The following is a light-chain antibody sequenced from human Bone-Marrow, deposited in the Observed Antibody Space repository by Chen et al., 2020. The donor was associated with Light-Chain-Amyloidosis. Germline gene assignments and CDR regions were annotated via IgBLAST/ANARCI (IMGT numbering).Light chain of an antibody. CDR1: SSDIGAYNY. V-gene: IGLV2-14*01. J-gene: IGLJ2*01. CDR3: SSHSSSSAPVI. Sequence: QSALTQPASASGSPGQSITISCTGPSSDIGAYNYVSWYQQYPGKAPKLIISDVSNRPLGVSNRFSGSKSGDTASLTISGLQAEDAAEYYCSSHSSSSAPVIFGGGTKLTVL. CDR2: DVS.